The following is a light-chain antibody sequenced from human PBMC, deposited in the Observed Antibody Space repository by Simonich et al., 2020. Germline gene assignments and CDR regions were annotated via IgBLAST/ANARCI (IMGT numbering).Light chain of an antibody. Sequence: EIVMTQSPATLSVSPGERATLSRRASQSVSSNLASNQKKPGQAPRPLIYGAYPRATGIPARFSGSGYGTELTLTVSSLQSEDFAVYYCQKYNNWPLTFGGGTKVESK. CDR2: GAY. J-gene: IGKJ4*01. CDR3: QKYNNWPLT. V-gene: IGKV3-15*01. CDR1: QSVSSN.